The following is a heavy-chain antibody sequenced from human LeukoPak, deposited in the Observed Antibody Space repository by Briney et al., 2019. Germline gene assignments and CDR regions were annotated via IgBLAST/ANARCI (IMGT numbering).Heavy chain of an antibody. Sequence: ASVKVSCKASGYTFTSYYMHWVRQAPGQGLEWMGIINPSSGSTSYAQKFQGRVTMTRDTSTSTVYMELSSLRSEDTAVYYCARTAREWLLVQLWGQGTLVTVSS. CDR2: INPSSGST. CDR1: GYTFTSYY. D-gene: IGHD3-3*01. J-gene: IGHJ4*02. CDR3: ARTAREWLLVQL. V-gene: IGHV1-46*01.